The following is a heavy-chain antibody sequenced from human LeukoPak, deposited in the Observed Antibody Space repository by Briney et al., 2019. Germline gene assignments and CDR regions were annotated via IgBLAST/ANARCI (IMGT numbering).Heavy chain of an antibody. CDR1: GFNFGDYA. Sequence: GGSLRLSCRTSGFNFGDYAMSWFRQAPGKGLEWVGFIRKRAYGGIIDYAASVKGRFTISRDDSKSIVYLQMNSLKTEDTAVYFCVREWSKNYYITLDYWGQGTLVTVSS. CDR2: IRKRAYGGII. CDR3: VREWSKNYYITLDY. J-gene: IGHJ4*02. D-gene: IGHD3-10*01. V-gene: IGHV3-49*03.